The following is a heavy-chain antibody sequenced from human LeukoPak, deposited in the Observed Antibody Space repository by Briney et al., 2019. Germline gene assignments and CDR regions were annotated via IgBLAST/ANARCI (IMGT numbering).Heavy chain of an antibody. CDR1: GFTVSSNY. V-gene: IGHV3-53*01. Sequence: GGSLRLSCAASGFTVSSNYMSWVRQAPGKGLEWVSVIYSGGSTYYADSVKGRFTISRDNSKNTLYLQMNSLRAEDTAVYYCARVRYSSSWFYYYYMDVWGKGTTVTVSS. CDR3: ARVRYSSSWFYYYYMDV. J-gene: IGHJ6*03. D-gene: IGHD6-13*01. CDR2: IYSGGST.